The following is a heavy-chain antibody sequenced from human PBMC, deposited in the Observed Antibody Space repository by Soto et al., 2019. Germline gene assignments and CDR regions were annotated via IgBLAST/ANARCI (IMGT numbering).Heavy chain of an antibody. V-gene: IGHV3-23*01. CDR3: AKGQDYYDSSGYYGVFSFDY. CDR2: ISGSGGST. Sequence: EVQLLESGGGLVQPGGSLRLSCAASGFTFSSYAMSWVRQAPGKGLEWVSAISGSGGSTYYADSVKGRFTISRDNSKKTLYLQMNSMSAEDTAVYYCAKGQDYYDSSGYYGVFSFDYSGQGTLVTVSS. J-gene: IGHJ4*02. D-gene: IGHD3-22*01. CDR1: GFTFSSYA.